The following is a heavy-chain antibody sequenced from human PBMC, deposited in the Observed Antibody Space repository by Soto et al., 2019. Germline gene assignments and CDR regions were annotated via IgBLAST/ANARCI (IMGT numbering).Heavy chain of an antibody. CDR3: ARETVLIAARNFDY. CDR2: INSDGSST. CDR1: GFTFSSYW. J-gene: IGHJ4*02. V-gene: IGHV3-74*01. Sequence: GGSLRLSCAASGFTFSSYWMHWVRQAPGKGLVWVSRINSDGSSTSYADSVKGRFTISRDNAKNTLYLQMNSLRAEDTAVYYCARETVLIAARNFDYWGQGTLVTVSS. D-gene: IGHD6-6*01.